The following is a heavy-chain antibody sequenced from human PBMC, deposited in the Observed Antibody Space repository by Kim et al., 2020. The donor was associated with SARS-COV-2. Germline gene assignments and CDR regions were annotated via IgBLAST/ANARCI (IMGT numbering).Heavy chain of an antibody. Sequence: NPSLKRRVTIAVDTSQNQFSLKLSSVTAADTAVYYCASDGSGERDAVDIWGQGTMVTVSS. CDR3: ASDGSGERDAVDI. J-gene: IGHJ3*02. D-gene: IGHD3-22*01. V-gene: IGHV4-39*01.